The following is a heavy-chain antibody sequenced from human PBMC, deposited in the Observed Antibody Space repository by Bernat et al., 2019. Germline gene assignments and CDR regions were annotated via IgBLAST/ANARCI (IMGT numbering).Heavy chain of an antibody. J-gene: IGHJ4*02. CDR3: ARGSIVVVPAATYYFDY. CDR1: GGSISSYY. V-gene: IGHV4-59*01. Sequence: QVQLQESGPGLVKPSETLSLTCTVSGGSISSYYWSWIRQPPGKGLEWIGYIYYSGSTNYKPSLKSRVTISVDTSKNQFSLKLSSVTAADTAVYYCARGSIVVVPAATYYFDYWGQGTLVTVSS. CDR2: IYYSGST. D-gene: IGHD2-2*01.